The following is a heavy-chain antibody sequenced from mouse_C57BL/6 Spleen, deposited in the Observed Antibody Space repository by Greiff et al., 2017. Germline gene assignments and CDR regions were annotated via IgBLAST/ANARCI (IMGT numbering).Heavy chain of an antibody. CDR3: ASRAHSKGYAMDY. J-gene: IGHJ4*01. CDR1: GYTFTSYW. Sequence: VQLKQPGAELVKPGASVKLSCKASGYTFTSYWMQWVKQRPGQGLEWIGEIDPSDSYTNYNQKFKGKATLTVDTSSSTAYMQLSSLTSEDSAVYYCASRAHSKGYAMDYWGQGTSVTVSS. V-gene: IGHV1-50*01. D-gene: IGHD2-5*01. CDR2: IDPSDSYT.